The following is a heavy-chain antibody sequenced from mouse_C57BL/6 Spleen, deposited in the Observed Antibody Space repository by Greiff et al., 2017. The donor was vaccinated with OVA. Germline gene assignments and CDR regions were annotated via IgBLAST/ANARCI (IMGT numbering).Heavy chain of an antibody. Sequence: EVQVVESGGGLVQSGRSLRLSCATSGFTFSDFYMEWVRQAPGKGLEWIAASRNKANDYTTEYSASVKGRFIVSRDTSQSILYLQMNALRAEDTAIYYCARDAYGGMDYWGQGTSVTVSS. CDR2: SRNKANDYTT. CDR3: ARDAYGGMDY. D-gene: IGHD1-1*02. V-gene: IGHV7-1*01. J-gene: IGHJ4*01. CDR1: GFTFSDFY.